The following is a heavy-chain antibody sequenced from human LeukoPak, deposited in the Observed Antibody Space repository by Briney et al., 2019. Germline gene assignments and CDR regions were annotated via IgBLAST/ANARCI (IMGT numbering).Heavy chain of an antibody. J-gene: IGHJ3*02. V-gene: IGHV3-66*04. Sequence: SGGSLRLSCAASGFTVSSNYMSWVRQAPGKGLEGGSVIYSGGSTYYAGSLKGRFTIFRDNDKETLYLQMNSLRDDDTAVYYCARPRPAFDIWGQETMVTVSS. CDR3: ARPRPAFDI. CDR1: GFTVSSNY. CDR2: IYSGGST.